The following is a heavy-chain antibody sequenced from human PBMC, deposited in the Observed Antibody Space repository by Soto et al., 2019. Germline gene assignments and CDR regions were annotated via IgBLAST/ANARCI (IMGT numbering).Heavy chain of an antibody. CDR2: IKSKTDGGTT. J-gene: IGHJ4*02. Sequence: AGGSLRLSCAASGFSFNDAWMTWVRQSPGAGLEWVGRIKSKTDGGTTDYAATVRGRFAISRDASKTTVYLQMNRLKTEDTAAYYCTTDPHSTGTKYWGQGTLVTVSS. CDR3: TTDPHSTGTKY. D-gene: IGHD1-1*01. CDR1: GFSFNDAW. V-gene: IGHV3-15*01.